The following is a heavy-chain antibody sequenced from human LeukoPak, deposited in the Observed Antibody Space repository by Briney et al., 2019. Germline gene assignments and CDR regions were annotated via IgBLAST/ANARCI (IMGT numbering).Heavy chain of an antibody. CDR1: GYTFTSYD. J-gene: IGHJ5*02. V-gene: IGHV1-8*01. CDR3: ARGYVPRGLRDLFIFGVVSSNWFDP. Sequence: ASVKVSCKASGYTFTSYDINWVRQATGQGLEWMGWMNPNSGNTGYAQKFQGRVTMTRNTSISTAYMELSSLRSEGTAVYYCARGYVPRGLRDLFIFGVVSSNWFDPWGQGTLVTVSS. D-gene: IGHD3-3*01. CDR2: MNPNSGNT.